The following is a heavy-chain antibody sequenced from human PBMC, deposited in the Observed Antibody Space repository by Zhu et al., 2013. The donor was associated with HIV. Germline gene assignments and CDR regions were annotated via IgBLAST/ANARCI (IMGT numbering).Heavy chain of an antibody. CDR2: ISNSGGA. J-gene: IGHJ4*02. CDR1: GGSITSSSSH. Sequence: QVQLQESGPGLVKPSETLSLTCTVSGGSITSSSSHWGWIRQPPGKGLDWIGSISNSGGASHNPSLKSRVTISLDTSKNGLSLKLTSVTAADTAVYYCARAPLGGYDYVWGSYMPYYFDYWGQGTLVTVSS. CDR3: ARAPLGGYDYVWGSYMPYYFDY. V-gene: IGHV4-39*07. D-gene: IGHD3-16*01.